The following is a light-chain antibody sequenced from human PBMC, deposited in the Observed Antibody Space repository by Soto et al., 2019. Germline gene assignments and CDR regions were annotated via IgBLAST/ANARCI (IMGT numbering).Light chain of an antibody. CDR1: RSNIGSYT. Sequence: QSVLTQPPSASGTPGQRVTISCSGSRSNIGSYTVNWYQQLPGTAPKLLIYGDSQRPSGVPDRFSGSKSGTSASLAISGLQSEDEADYYCAAWDDSLRGWVFGGGTKLTVL. V-gene: IGLV1-44*01. CDR2: GDS. CDR3: AAWDDSLRGWV. J-gene: IGLJ3*02.